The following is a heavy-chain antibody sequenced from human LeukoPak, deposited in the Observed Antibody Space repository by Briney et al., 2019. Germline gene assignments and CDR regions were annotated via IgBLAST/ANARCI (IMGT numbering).Heavy chain of an antibody. V-gene: IGHV3-53*01. J-gene: IGHJ1*01. CDR2: IYSGGST. D-gene: IGHD3-22*01. CDR3: ASPPYYYDSSGYYYFQH. Sequence: GGSLRLSCAASGFTVSSNYMSWVRQAPGKGLEGVSVIYSGGSTYYADSVKGRFTISRDNSKTTLYPQMNSLRAEDTAVYYCASPPYYYDSSGYYYFQHWGQGTLVTVSS. CDR1: GFTVSSNY.